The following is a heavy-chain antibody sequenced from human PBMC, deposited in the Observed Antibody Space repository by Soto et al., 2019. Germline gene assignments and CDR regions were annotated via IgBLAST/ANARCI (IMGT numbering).Heavy chain of an antibody. V-gene: IGHV3-49*03. J-gene: IGHJ6*02. CDR3: TRDKWQQLVREETYYYYGMDV. Sequence: PVVPNRLSYTASEFTCGDYAMSWFRKATGKGLEWVGFIRSKAYGGTTEYAASVKGRFTISRDDSKSIAYLQMNSLKTEDTAVYYCTRDKWQQLVREETYYYYGMDVRGQGTTVTVSS. D-gene: IGHD6-13*01. CDR1: EFTCGDYA. CDR2: IRSKAYGGTT.